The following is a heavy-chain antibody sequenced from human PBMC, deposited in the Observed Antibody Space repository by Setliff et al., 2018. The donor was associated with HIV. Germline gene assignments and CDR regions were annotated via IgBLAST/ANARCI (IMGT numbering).Heavy chain of an antibody. V-gene: IGHV4-34*01. D-gene: IGHD2-2*01. CDR2: INHSGST. CDR3: ARGRRSTSSYYYYYYMDV. CDR1: GGSFSGYY. Sequence: PSETLSLTCAVYGGSFSGYYWSWIRQPPGKGLEWIGEINHSGSTNYNPSLKSRVTISVDTSKNQFSLKLSSVTAADTAVYYCARGRRSTSSYYYYYYMDVWGKGTTVTVSS. J-gene: IGHJ6*03.